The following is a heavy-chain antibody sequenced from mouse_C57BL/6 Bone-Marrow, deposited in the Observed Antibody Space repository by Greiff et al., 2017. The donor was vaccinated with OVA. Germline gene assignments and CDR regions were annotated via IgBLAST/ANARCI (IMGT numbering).Heavy chain of an antibody. CDR3: ARTPHYYGSRGDYYAMDY. D-gene: IGHD1-1*01. Sequence: VKLVESGPGLVQPSQSLSITCTVSGFSLTSYGVHWVRQSPGKGLEWLGVIWSGGSTDYNAAFISRLSISKDNSKSQVFFKMNSLQADDTAIYYCARTPHYYGSRGDYYAMDYWGQGTSVTVSS. V-gene: IGHV2-2*01. CDR2: IWSGGST. CDR1: GFSLTSYG. J-gene: IGHJ4*01.